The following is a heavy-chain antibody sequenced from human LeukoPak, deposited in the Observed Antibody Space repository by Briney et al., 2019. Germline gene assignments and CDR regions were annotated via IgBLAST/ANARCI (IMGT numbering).Heavy chain of an antibody. Sequence: GESLKISCKGFGYTFTKYWIGWVRQMPGKGLEWMGIIYPGDSNTRYSPSFQGQVTISADKSITTAYLQWSSLKASDTAMYYCARRRSLPAPRDAFDIWGQGTMVTVSS. D-gene: IGHD2-2*01. CDR2: IYPGDSNT. CDR3: ARRRSLPAPRDAFDI. V-gene: IGHV5-51*01. J-gene: IGHJ3*02. CDR1: GYTFTKYW.